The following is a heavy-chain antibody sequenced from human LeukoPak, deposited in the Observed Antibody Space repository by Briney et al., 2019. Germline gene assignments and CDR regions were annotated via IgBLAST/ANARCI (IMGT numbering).Heavy chain of an antibody. Sequence: PSETLSLTCAVYGGSFSAYYWTWIRQPPGKGLEWIGEINHSGSSNYNSSLRSRVTISVDTSYKQFSLRLSSVTAADTAVYYCARRGDIEHSYVYGKWFDPWGQGARVTASS. V-gene: IGHV4-34*01. CDR1: GGSFSAYY. CDR3: ARRGDIEHSYVYGKWFDP. J-gene: IGHJ5*02. CDR2: INHSGSS. D-gene: IGHD5-18*01.